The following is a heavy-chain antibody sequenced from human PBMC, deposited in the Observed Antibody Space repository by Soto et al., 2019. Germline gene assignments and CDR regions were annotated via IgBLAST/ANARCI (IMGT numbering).Heavy chain of an antibody. D-gene: IGHD3-9*01. CDR1: GGSFSGYY. J-gene: IGHJ2*01. CDR2: INDRGSI. V-gene: IGHV4-34*01. CDR3: ARESHDILTGPPWVWYFDL. Sequence: QVQLQQWGAGPLRPLETLSLTCGVSGGSFSGYYWAWIRQSPGKGLEWIGEINDRGSINYNPSLKSLVIISVDTSKNHYSLNLRSVTAAGTAVYYCARESHDILTGPPWVWYFDLWGRGTLVTVSS.